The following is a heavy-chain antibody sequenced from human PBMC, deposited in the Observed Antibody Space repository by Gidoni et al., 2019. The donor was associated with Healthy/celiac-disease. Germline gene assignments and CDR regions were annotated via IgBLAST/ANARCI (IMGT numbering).Heavy chain of an antibody. Sequence: QVQLVESGGGVVQPGRSLRLSCAASGFTFRSYARHWVRQAPGKGLEWVAVISYDGSNKYYEDSVKGRFTISRDNSKNTLYLQMNSLRAEDTAVYYCARDAGYCSGGSCFSWFDPWGQGTLVTVSS. CDR3: ARDAGYCSGGSCFSWFDP. CDR2: ISYDGSNK. CDR1: GFTFRSYA. J-gene: IGHJ5*02. D-gene: IGHD2-15*01. V-gene: IGHV3-30-3*01.